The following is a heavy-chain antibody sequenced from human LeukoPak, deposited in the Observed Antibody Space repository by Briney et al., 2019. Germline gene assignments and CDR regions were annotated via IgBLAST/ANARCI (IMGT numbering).Heavy chain of an antibody. Sequence: PGGSLRLSCAASGFTFSTYTMDWVRQAPGKGLEWVSYISSSTSTIYYADSVKGRFTISRDNAMNSLYLQMNSLRAGDTAVYYCAKDYFPIFGVLSPGDAFDIWGQGTMVTVSS. J-gene: IGHJ3*02. CDR2: ISSSTSTI. CDR3: AKDYFPIFGVLSPGDAFDI. D-gene: IGHD3-3*01. CDR1: GFTFSTYT. V-gene: IGHV3-48*04.